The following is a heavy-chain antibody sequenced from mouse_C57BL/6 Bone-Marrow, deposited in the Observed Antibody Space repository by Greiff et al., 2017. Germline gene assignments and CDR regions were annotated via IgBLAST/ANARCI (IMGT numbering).Heavy chain of an antibody. V-gene: IGHV5-17*01. CDR2: LSSGSSTI. CDR1: GFTFSDYG. J-gene: IGHJ4*01. Sequence: EVQRVESGGGLVKPGGSLKLSCAASGFTFSDYGMHWVRQAPEKGLEWVAYLSSGSSTIYYADTVKGRFTISRDNAKNTRFLQMTSLRSEDTAMYYCARGGYPHYYAMDYWGQGTSVTVSS. CDR3: ARGGYPHYYAMDY. D-gene: IGHD2-2*01.